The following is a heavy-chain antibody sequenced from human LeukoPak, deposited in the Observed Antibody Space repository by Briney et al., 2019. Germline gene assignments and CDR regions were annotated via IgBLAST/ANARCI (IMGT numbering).Heavy chain of an antibody. CDR1: GFTLSSNA. CDR3: ANANYYDSSGYPYYFDY. J-gene: IGHJ4*02. Sequence: GGALRLSCVASGFTLSSNAMSWVRQAPGEGPWRGSAICGSVGSTYYADSVKGRFTISRDNSKNTLYLQMNSMRAEDTAVYFCANANYYDSSGYPYYFDYWGQGTLVTVSS. V-gene: IGHV3-23*01. D-gene: IGHD3-22*01. CDR2: ICGSVGST.